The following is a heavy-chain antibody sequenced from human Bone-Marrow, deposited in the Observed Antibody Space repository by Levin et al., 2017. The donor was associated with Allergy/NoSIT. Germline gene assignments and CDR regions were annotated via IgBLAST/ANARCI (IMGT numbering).Heavy chain of an antibody. CDR3: AKAMEASSMFDS. D-gene: IGHD2/OR15-2a*01. CDR1: GFTFDDYA. CDR2: VTWNGGIM. Sequence: GGSLRLSCAASGFTFDDYAMHWVRQVPGKGLEWVSGVTWNGGIMGYAHSVKGRFTISRDNAKNSLYLHMNSLRPEDTALYYCAKAMEASSMFDSWGRGTLVTVSS. V-gene: IGHV3-9*01. J-gene: IGHJ4*02.